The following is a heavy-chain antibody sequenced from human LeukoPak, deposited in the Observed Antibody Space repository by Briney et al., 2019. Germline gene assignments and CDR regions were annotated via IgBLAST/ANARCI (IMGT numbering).Heavy chain of an antibody. Sequence: NPGGSLRLSCAASGFTFSSYNMNWVRQAPGKGLEWVSFISSSSGYIYYADSVKGRFTISRDNAKNSLYLLMNSLRAEDTAVYYCATVIAYRGYMDVWGKGTTVTVSS. CDR2: ISSSSGYI. D-gene: IGHD6-13*01. J-gene: IGHJ6*03. V-gene: IGHV3-21*01. CDR3: ATVIAYRGYMDV. CDR1: GFTFSSYN.